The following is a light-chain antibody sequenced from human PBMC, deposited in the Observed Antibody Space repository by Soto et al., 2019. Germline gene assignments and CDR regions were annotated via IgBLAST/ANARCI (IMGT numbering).Light chain of an antibody. CDR3: QSYDNSLRHWNWV. J-gene: IGLJ3*02. V-gene: IGLV1-40*01. Sequence: QSVLTQPPSVSGAPGQRFSISCTGCASNIGADYGVHWYQQLPGRAPKLLIYANNNRPSGVPDRFSGSKSDTSASLAITGLQAEDEADYYCQSYDNSLRHWNWVFGGGTKLTGL. CDR2: ANN. CDR1: ASNIGADYG.